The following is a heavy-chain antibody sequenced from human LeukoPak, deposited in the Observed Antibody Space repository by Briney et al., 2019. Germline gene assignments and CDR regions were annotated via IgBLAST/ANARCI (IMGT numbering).Heavy chain of an antibody. D-gene: IGHD1-26*01. CDR1: GGSISSYY. J-gene: IGHJ6*03. CDR2: IYYSGST. CDR3: ARVGGSSTYYYYYYYMDV. Sequence: SETLSLTCTVSGGSISSYYWSWIRQPPGKGLEWIGYIYYSGSTNYNPSLKSRVTISVDTSKNQFSLKLSSVNAADTAVYYCARVGGSSTYYYYYYYMDVWGKGTTVTVSS. V-gene: IGHV4-59*01.